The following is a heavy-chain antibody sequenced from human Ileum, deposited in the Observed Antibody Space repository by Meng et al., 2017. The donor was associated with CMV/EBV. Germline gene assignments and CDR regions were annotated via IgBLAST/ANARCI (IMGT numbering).Heavy chain of an antibody. CDR3: ARDHSRYCSSTSRHSGYYYYVMDD. Sequence: GGSLRLSCAASGFTFSDYSMSWVRQAPGKGLEWISYISNSGSTIFYADSVKGRFTISRDNAKNSVYLQMNSLGTEDTAVYYCARDHSRYCSSTSRHSGYYYYVMDDWGQGTTVTVSS. CDR1: GFTFSDYS. V-gene: IGHV3-11*01. J-gene: IGHJ6*02. D-gene: IGHD2-2*01. CDR2: ISNSGSTI.